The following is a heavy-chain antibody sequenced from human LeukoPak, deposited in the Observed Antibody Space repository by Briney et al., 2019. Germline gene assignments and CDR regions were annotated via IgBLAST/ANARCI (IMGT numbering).Heavy chain of an antibody. J-gene: IGHJ4*02. V-gene: IGHV3-7*01. CDR2: IKQDGIEK. CDR1: GFTFNNYW. CDR3: ARDPAAVDYFDY. Sequence: PGGSLRLSCAASGFTFNNYWMSWVRQAPGKGLEWVAKIKQDGIEKYYVDSVKGRFTISRDNAKNSLFLQMNSLRAEDTAVYYCARDPAAVDYFDYWGQGTLVTVSS. D-gene: IGHD6-13*01.